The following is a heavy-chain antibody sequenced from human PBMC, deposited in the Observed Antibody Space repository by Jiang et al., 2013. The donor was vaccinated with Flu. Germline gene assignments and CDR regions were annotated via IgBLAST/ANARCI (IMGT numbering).Heavy chain of an antibody. CDR2: IYWDDDK. CDR3: AHRTGPFYYDTNLDF. Sequence: QTLTLTCTFSGFXLSTSGVGVGWIRQPPGKALEWLALIYWDDDKRYSPSLKSRLTITKDTSKNQVVLTMTNMDPVDTATYYCAHRTGPFYYDTNLDFWGQGTLVTVSS. J-gene: IGHJ4*02. D-gene: IGHD3-22*01. V-gene: IGHV2-5*02. CDR1: GFXLSTSGVG.